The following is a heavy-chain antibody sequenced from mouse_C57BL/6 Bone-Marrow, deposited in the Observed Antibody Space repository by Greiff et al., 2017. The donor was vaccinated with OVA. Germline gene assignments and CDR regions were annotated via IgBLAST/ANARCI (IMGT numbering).Heavy chain of an antibody. J-gene: IGHJ3*01. CDR1: GFTFSSYG. V-gene: IGHV5-6*01. CDR3: ARLRQLSLAWFAY. D-gene: IGHD3-2*02. Sequence: EVKVVESGGDLVKPGGSLKLSCAASGFTFSSYGMSWVRQTPDKRLEWVATISSGGSYTYYPDSVKGRFTISRDNAKNTLYLQMSSLKSEDTAMYYCARLRQLSLAWFAYWGQGTLVTVSA. CDR2: ISSGGSYT.